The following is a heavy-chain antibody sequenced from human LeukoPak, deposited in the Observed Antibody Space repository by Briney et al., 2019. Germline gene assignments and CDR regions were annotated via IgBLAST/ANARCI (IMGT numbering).Heavy chain of an antibody. V-gene: IGHV1-8*01. CDR1: GYTFTSYD. Sequence: ASVKVSCKASGYTFTSYDINWVRQATGQGLEWMGWMNPNSGNTGYAQKFQGRVTMTRNTSISTAYMELSSLRSEDTAVYYCASSLQNDYGGSDAFDSWGQGTMVTVSS. D-gene: IGHD4-23*01. CDR2: MNPNSGNT. CDR3: ASSLQNDYGGSDAFDS. J-gene: IGHJ3*02.